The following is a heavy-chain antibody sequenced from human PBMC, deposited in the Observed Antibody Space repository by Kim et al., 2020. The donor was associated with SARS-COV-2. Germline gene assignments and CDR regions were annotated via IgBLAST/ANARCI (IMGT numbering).Heavy chain of an antibody. Sequence: GGSLRLSCAASGFTFSSYSMNWVRQAPGKGLEWVSSISSSSSYIYYADSVKGRFTISRDNAKNSLYLQMNSLRAEDTAVYYCARDAGIQLWLRRSAFDIWGQGTMVTVSS. V-gene: IGHV3-21*01. CDR2: ISSSSSYI. D-gene: IGHD5-18*01. CDR1: GFTFSSYS. CDR3: ARDAGIQLWLRRSAFDI. J-gene: IGHJ3*02.